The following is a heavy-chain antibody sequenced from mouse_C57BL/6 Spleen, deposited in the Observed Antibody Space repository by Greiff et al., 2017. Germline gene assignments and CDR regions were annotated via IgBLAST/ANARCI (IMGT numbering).Heavy chain of an antibody. J-gene: IGHJ3*01. CDR3: ARETTVVPFAY. Sequence: EVQRVESGPGLVKPSQSLSLTCSVTGYSITSGYYWNWIRQFPGNKLEWMGYISYDGSNNYNPSLKNRISITRDTSKNQFFLKLNSVTTEDTATYYCARETTVVPFAYWGQGTLVTVSA. V-gene: IGHV3-6*01. CDR2: ISYDGSN. CDR1: GYSITSGYY. D-gene: IGHD1-1*01.